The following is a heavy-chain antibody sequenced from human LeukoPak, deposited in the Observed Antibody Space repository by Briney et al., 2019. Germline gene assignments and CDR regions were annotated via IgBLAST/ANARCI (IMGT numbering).Heavy chain of an antibody. V-gene: IGHV3-30-3*01. Sequence: GGSLRLSCAASGFTFSSYAMHWVRQAPGKGLEWVAVISYDGSNKYYADSVKGRFTISRDNSKNTLYLQMSSLRAEDTAVYYCARYLSLGSWGQGTLVTVSS. CDR3: ARYLSLGS. CDR2: ISYDGSNK. CDR1: GFTFSSYA. J-gene: IGHJ5*02.